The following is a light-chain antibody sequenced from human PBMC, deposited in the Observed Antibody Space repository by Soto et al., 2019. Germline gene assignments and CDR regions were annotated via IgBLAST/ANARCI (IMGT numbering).Light chain of an antibody. Sequence: EIALTQSPDTLSVSPWERATLSCRASQSVSTNYLAWYQQRPFQAPSLLIYGASSRATGIPDRFSGSGLGTDVTLTISILEPEDFAVYYCHQYGSSPATFGQGTKVDIK. CDR3: HQYGSSPAT. V-gene: IGKV3-20*01. J-gene: IGKJ1*01. CDR2: GAS. CDR1: QSVSTNY.